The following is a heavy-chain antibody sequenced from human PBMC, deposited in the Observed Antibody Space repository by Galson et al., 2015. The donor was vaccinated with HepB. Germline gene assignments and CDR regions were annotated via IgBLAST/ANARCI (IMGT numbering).Heavy chain of an antibody. CDR3: AADYEEGAHFFHAFDI. V-gene: IGHV1-58*02. D-gene: IGHD1-26*01. CDR1: GFTFTSSA. CDR2: IVVGSGNT. J-gene: IGHJ3*02. Sequence: SVKVSCKASGFTFTSSAMQWVRQARGQRLEWIGWIVVGSGNTNYAQKFQERVTITRDMSTSTAYMELSSLRSEDTAVYYCAADYEEGAHFFHAFDIWGQGTMVTVSS.